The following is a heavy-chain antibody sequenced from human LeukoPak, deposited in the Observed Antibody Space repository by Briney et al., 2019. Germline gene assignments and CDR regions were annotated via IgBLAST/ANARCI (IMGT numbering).Heavy chain of an antibody. J-gene: IGHJ4*02. CDR2: ITYSGST. CDR1: GDSISYYF. V-gene: IGHV4-59*01. CDR3: VRHTTSGWYQVVY. Sequence: SETVSLTCTVSGDSISYYFWSWIRQPPGQGLEWIGFITYSGSTDHNPSLKSRVTISVDASKNQFSLKLTSVTAADTAVYYCVRHTTSGWYQVVYWGQGTLVTVSS. D-gene: IGHD6-19*01.